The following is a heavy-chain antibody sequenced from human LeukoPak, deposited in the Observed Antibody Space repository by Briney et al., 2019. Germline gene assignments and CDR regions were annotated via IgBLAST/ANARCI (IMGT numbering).Heavy chain of an antibody. CDR1: GFTFATYT. Sequence: GGSLRLSCAASGFTFATYTMNWVRQIPGKGLEWVSAIRSSGDSTYYADSAKGRFTISRDNSKNTLYLQMNSLRAEDTAVYYCAKGGAVTGTMYFQYWGQGTLVTVSS. V-gene: IGHV3-23*01. J-gene: IGHJ1*01. CDR3: AKGGAVTGTMYFQY. CDR2: IRSSGDST. D-gene: IGHD6-19*01.